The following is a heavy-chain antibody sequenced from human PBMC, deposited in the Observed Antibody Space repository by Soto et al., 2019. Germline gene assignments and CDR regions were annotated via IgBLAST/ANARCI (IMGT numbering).Heavy chain of an antibody. D-gene: IGHD4-17*01. CDR1: GFTFSSYA. J-gene: IGHJ3*02. CDR3: ATHYYGAYNPYDI. Sequence: EVQLLESGGGLVQPGESLRVSCAASGFTFSSYAMTWVRQAPGKGLDWVSCIGLYSDDTYYADSVNGRFTVARDNSKNTLYLQMHSLRAEDTAVYYCATHYYGAYNPYDIWGQGTMVTVSS. CDR2: IGLYSDDT. V-gene: IGHV3-23*01.